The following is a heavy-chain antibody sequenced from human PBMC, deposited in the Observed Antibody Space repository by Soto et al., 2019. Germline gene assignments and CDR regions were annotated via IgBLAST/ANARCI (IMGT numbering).Heavy chain of an antibody. D-gene: IGHD3-3*01. CDR1: GGSISSSSYY. Sequence: SETLSLTCTVSGGSISSSSYYWGWIRQPPGKGLEWIGSIYYSGSTYYNPSLKSRVTISVDTSKNQFSLKLSSVTAADTAVYYRGFLVPYDDFGRGLLTCHDPWGEGTL. J-gene: IGHJ5*02. CDR3: GFLVPYDDFGRGLLTCHDP. CDR2: IYYSGST. V-gene: IGHV4-39*01.